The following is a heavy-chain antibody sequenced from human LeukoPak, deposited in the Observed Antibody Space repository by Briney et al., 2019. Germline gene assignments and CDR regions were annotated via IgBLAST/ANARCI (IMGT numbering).Heavy chain of an antibody. Sequence: PSETLSLTCTVSGGSHSTYYWSWIRQPAGKVLEWIGRIFTSRSTNYNPSLRGRVTMSVDRSKNQFSLNLTSVTAADTAIYYCARRYSSGEIMDYWGQGTLVTVSS. CDR3: ARRYSSGEIMDY. D-gene: IGHD6-19*01. CDR2: IFTSRST. V-gene: IGHV4-4*07. CDR1: GGSHSTYY. J-gene: IGHJ4*02.